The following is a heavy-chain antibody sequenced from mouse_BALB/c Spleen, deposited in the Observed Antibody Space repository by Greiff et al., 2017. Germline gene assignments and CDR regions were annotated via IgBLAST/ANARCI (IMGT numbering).Heavy chain of an antibody. Sequence: QVQLKESGPGLVAPSQSLSITCTVSGFSLTSYGVHWVRQPPGKGLEWLGVIWAGGSTNYNSALMSRLSISKDNSKSQVFLKMNSLQTDDTAMYYCARDRGGYSPYYAMDYWGQGTSVTVSS. J-gene: IGHJ4*01. V-gene: IGHV2-9*02. D-gene: IGHD2-3*01. CDR2: IWAGGST. CDR3: ARDRGGYSPYYAMDY. CDR1: GFSLTSYG.